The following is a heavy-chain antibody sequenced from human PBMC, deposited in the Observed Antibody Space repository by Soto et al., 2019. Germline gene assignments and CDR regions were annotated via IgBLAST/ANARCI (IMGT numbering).Heavy chain of an antibody. CDR1: GFRFKSYG. V-gene: IGHV3-33*01. J-gene: IGHJ4*02. Sequence: QVQLVASGGGVVQPGRSLRLSCAASGFRFKSYGMHWVRQAPGRAPEWVAVIWYDGTKRYHADSVKGRFTISRDDSQNTLYLQMNSLRVDDSAVYYCARDFQVAGWEHNAERFGYCGQGTLVIVSS. CDR2: IWYDGTKR. CDR3: ARDFQVAGWEHNAERFGY. D-gene: IGHD1-1*01.